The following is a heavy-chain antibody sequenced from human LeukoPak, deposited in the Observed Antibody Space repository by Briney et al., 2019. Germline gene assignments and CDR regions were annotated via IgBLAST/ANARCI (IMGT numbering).Heavy chain of an antibody. J-gene: IGHJ4*02. CDR3: ASDPPWDYDILTGDY. CDR2: ISSSSSYI. Sequence: GSLRLSCAASGFTFSSYSMNWVRQAPGKGLEWVSSISSSSSYIYYADSVKGRFTISRDNAKNSLYLQMNSLRAEDTAVYYCASDPPWDYDILTGDYWGQGTLVTVSS. CDR1: GFTFSSYS. D-gene: IGHD3-9*01. V-gene: IGHV3-21*01.